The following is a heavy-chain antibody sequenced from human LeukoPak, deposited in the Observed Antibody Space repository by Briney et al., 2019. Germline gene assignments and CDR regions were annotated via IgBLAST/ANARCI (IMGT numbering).Heavy chain of an antibody. CDR3: SRRGMGAAGSWGFYY. CDR1: GFTFGDYA. D-gene: IGHD6-13*01. CDR2: IRSKAYGGTT. V-gene: IGHV3-49*03. Sequence: GGSLRLSCTASGFTFGDYAMSWFRQTPGKGLEWVSFIRSKAYGGTTEYAASVKGRFTVSRDDSKSIAYLQMNSLKTEDTAVYYCSRRGMGAAGSWGFYYWGQGTLVTVSS. J-gene: IGHJ4*02.